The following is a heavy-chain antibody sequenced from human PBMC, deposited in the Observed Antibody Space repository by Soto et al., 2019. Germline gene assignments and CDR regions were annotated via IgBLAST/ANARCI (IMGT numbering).Heavy chain of an antibody. D-gene: IGHD6-6*01. Sequence: EVQLLESGGGLVQPGGSLRLSCAASGFTFSMYAMTWVRQAPGKGLEWVSAISGSVDSTYYADSVKGRFTISRDNSKKTVYLEMNSLRVEDTAVYHCAKSPSRAQYGMDVWGQGTTVTVSS. CDR2: ISGSVDST. J-gene: IGHJ6*02. CDR1: GFTFSMYA. CDR3: AKSPSRAQYGMDV. V-gene: IGHV3-23*01.